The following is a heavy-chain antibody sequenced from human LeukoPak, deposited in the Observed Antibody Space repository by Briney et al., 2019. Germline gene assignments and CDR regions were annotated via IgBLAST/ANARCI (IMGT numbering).Heavy chain of an antibody. CDR3: AKRAGPLYYDLGIYPIDH. D-gene: IGHD3/OR15-3a*01. CDR1: GFIFSSYG. V-gene: IGHV3-30*18. Sequence: GGSLRLSCAASGFIFSSYGMHWVRQAPGKGLEWVAVISYDGDNRFYADSVKGRFTISRDNSKNTLNLQMNSLRAEDTAVYFCAKRAGPLYYDLGIYPIDHWGQGTLVTVSS. J-gene: IGHJ4*02. CDR2: ISYDGDNR.